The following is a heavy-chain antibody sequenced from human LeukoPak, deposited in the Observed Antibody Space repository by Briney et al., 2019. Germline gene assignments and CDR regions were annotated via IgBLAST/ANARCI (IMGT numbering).Heavy chain of an antibody. V-gene: IGHV3-21*04. CDR2: ITRSNYI. Sequence: PGGSLRLSCAASGFTFSSYSMNWVRQAPGKGLEWVSSITRSNYIYYADSVKGRFTISRDNAKNSLYLQMNSLRVEDTAIYFCARDGAARGSGSFGDWGQGTLVTVSS. D-gene: IGHD3-10*01. J-gene: IGHJ4*02. CDR3: ARDGAARGSGSFGD. CDR1: GFTFSSYS.